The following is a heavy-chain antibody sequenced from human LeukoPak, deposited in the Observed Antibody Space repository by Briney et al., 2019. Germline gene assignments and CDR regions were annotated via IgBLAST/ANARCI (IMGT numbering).Heavy chain of an antibody. CDR2: INHSGST. V-gene: IGHV4-34*01. CDR3: ARGGRGYSYGPWFDP. D-gene: IGHD5-18*01. Sequence: SGTLSLTCAVYGGSFSGYYWSWIRQPPGKGLEWIGEINHSGSTNYNPSLKSRVTISVDTSKNQFSLKLSSLTAADTAVYYCARGGRGYSYGPWFDPWGQGTLVTVSS. CDR1: GGSFSGYY. J-gene: IGHJ5*02.